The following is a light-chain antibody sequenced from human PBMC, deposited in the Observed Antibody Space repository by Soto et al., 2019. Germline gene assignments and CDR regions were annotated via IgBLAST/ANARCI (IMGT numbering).Light chain of an antibody. V-gene: IGKV4-1*01. CDR2: WAS. J-gene: IGKJ4*01. Sequence: DIVMTQSPDSLAVSLGERATINCKSSQSVFSRTNNQNYLAWFQQTPGQTPKMLIFWASTRQSGVPDRFSGSVSGKDFTLTINNRQAEDVAVYYCLQYYAGLALSFGGRTKVVIK. CDR3: LQYYAGLALS. CDR1: QSVFSRTNNQNY.